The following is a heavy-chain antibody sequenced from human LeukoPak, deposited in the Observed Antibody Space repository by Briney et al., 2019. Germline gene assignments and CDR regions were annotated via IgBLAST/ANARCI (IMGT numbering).Heavy chain of an antibody. CDR1: GFPFSAYE. V-gene: IGHV3-48*03. D-gene: IGHD3-10*01. CDR3: ARGTLYYGSESYDY. Sequence: PAGSLRLSCAASGFPFSAYEMNWVRQAPGKVLEWVSYISVSGDTIYYADSVKGRFTISRDNAKKSLYLQMKSLRAEDTAVYYCARGTLYYGSESYDYWGQGTLVAVSS. CDR2: ISVSGDTI. J-gene: IGHJ4*02.